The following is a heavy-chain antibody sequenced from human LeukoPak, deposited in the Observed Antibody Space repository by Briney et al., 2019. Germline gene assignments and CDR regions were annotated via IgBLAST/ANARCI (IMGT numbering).Heavy chain of an antibody. CDR3: ARGGAVTTFFGSWKYFDY. V-gene: IGHV4-34*01. Sequence: SETLSLTCAVYGVSFSGYYWSWIRQPPGKGLEWIGEINHSGSTNYNPSLKSRVTISVDTSKNQFSLKLSSVTAADTAVYYCARGGAVTTFFGSWKYFDYWGQGTLVTVSS. J-gene: IGHJ4*02. CDR2: INHSGST. D-gene: IGHD4-17*01. CDR1: GVSFSGYY.